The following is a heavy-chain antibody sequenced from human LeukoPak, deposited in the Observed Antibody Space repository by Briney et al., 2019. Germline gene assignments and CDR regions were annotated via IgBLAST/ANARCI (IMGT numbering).Heavy chain of an antibody. CDR2: INHSGST. Sequence: SETLSLTCAVYGGSFSGYYWSWIRQPPGKGLEWIGEINHSGSTNYNPSLKSRVTISVDTSKNQFSLKLSSVTAADTAVYYCARGLGSSSQGWFDPWGQGTLVTVS. J-gene: IGHJ5*02. V-gene: IGHV4-34*01. CDR1: GGSFSGYY. D-gene: IGHD6-13*01. CDR3: ARGLGSSSQGWFDP.